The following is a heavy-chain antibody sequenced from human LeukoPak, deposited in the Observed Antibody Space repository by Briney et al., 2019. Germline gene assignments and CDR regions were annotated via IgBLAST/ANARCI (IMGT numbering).Heavy chain of an antibody. CDR1: GFTVSSNF. CDR3: AKDIAAAGNFDY. Sequence: GGSLRLSCAASGFTVSSNFMSWVRQAPGKGLQWVSIIYSGGNTHYADSVKGRFTISRDNSKNTLYLQMNSLRAEDTALYYCAKDIAAAGNFDYWGRGTLVTVSS. J-gene: IGHJ4*02. D-gene: IGHD6-13*01. V-gene: IGHV3-53*01. CDR2: IYSGGNT.